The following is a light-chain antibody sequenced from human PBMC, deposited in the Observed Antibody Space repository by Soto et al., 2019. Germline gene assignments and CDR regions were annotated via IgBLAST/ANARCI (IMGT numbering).Light chain of an antibody. Sequence: SSELTQPLSVSVALGQTARITCGGTNTGSKNVHWYQQKPGQAPVLVIYRDSNRPSGIPERFSGSNSGNTATLTISRAQAGDEADYYCQVWDSSTAVFGGGTKLTVL. CDR1: NTGSKN. V-gene: IGLV3-9*01. CDR3: QVWDSSTAV. J-gene: IGLJ3*02. CDR2: RDS.